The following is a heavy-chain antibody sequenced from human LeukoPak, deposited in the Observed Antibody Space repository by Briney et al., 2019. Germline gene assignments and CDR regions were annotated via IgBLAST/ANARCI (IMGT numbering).Heavy chain of an antibody. D-gene: IGHD2-15*01. V-gene: IGHV3-23*01. CDR1: GFIFSSYA. J-gene: IGHJ4*02. CDR2: ISGSGAGT. CDR3: AELKESATAY. Sequence: GGSLRLSCAASGFIFSSYAMIWVRQAPGKWLEWVSAISGSGAGTFYADSVKGRFTISRDNSKNTLYLQMNSLRADDTAVYYCAELKESATAYWGQGTLVTVSS.